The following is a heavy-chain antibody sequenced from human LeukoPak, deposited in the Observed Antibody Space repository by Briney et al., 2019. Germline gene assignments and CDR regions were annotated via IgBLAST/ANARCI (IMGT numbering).Heavy chain of an antibody. J-gene: IGHJ5*02. V-gene: IGHV4-59*01. CDR3: ARLVVPAAMGNWFDP. D-gene: IGHD2-2*01. Sequence: SETLSLTCTVSGGSISSYYWSWIRQPPGKGLEWIGNIYYSGSTNYNPSLKSRVTISVDTSKNQFSLKLSSVTAADTAVYYCARLVVPAAMGNWFDPWGQGTLVTVSS. CDR1: GGSISSYY. CDR2: IYYSGST.